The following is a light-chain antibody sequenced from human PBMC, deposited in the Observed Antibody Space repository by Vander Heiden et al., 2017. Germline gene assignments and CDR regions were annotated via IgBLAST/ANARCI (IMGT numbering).Light chain of an antibody. CDR1: QDIRNF. CDR2: DAS. CDR3: QQFDDRPALI. J-gene: IGKJ4*01. V-gene: IGKV1-33*01. Sequence: IPMTPSLSPLSASVGDRDTITCQASQDIRNFLNWYQVKPGKAPKLLIYDASNLEAGVPSRCSGSGSGTDFTLTISSLQPEDIATYYCQQFDDRPALIFGGGTKV.